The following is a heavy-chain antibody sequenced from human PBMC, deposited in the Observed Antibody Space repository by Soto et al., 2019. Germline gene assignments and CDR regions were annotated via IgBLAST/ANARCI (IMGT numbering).Heavy chain of an antibody. Sequence: QVQLVESGGGVVQPGRSLRLSCVVSGFTFTNYAMHWVRQAPGKGLEYVAIISYDGSNTYYADSVKGRFTISRDNSKNTLYLQINSLRAEDTAVYHCAKDGETKQWLRYFDFWGQGTLLTVSS. CDR3: AKDGETKQWLRYFDF. CDR2: ISYDGSNT. D-gene: IGHD6-19*01. CDR1: GFTFTNYA. V-gene: IGHV3-30*18. J-gene: IGHJ4*02.